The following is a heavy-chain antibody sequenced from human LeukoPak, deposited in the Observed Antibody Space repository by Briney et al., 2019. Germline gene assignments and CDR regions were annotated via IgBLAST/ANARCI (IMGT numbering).Heavy chain of an antibody. D-gene: IGHD3-10*01. J-gene: IGHJ5*02. Sequence: ASVKVSCKASGYTFTSYGISWVRQAPGQGLEWMGWISAYNGNTNYAQKLQGRVTMTRDMSTSTDYMELSSLRSEDTAVYYCARDNSVGDIAWWFDPWGQGTLVTVSS. V-gene: IGHV1-18*01. CDR1: GYTFTSYG. CDR3: ARDNSVGDIAWWFDP. CDR2: ISAYNGNT.